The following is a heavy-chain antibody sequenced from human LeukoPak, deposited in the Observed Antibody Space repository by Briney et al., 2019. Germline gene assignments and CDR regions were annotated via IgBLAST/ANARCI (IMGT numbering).Heavy chain of an antibody. Sequence: GGSLRLSCATSGFSISNSALSWVHQAPGKGLEWVSLIVASSGSTFYADSVKGRFTISRDSSKNTLYLQMNSQRAEDMAVYYCAKGAYDYIEMGYFDYWGQGTLVTVSS. CDR1: GFSISNSA. CDR2: IVASSGST. D-gene: IGHD5-12*01. J-gene: IGHJ4*02. CDR3: AKGAYDYIEMGYFDY. V-gene: IGHV3-23*01.